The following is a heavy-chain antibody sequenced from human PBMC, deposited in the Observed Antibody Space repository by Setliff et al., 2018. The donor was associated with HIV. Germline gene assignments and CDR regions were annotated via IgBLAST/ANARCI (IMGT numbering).Heavy chain of an antibody. J-gene: IGHJ6*02. CDR3: ARDDSSGWHFYYYYGMDV. CDR1: GYSISSGYY. CDR2: IYHNGST. Sequence: SETLSLTCTVSGYSISSGYYWGWIRQPPGKGLEWIGSIYHNGSTYYNPSLKSRVTISVDTSKNQFSLKLSSVTAADTAVYYCARDDSSGWHFYYYYGMDVWGQGTTVTVSS. V-gene: IGHV4-38-2*02. D-gene: IGHD6-19*01.